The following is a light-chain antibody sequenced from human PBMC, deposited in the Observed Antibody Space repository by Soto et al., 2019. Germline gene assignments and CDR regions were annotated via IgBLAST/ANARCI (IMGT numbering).Light chain of an antibody. V-gene: IGKV3-11*01. Sequence: EIVLTQSPATLSLSPGESATRSCRASQSVSRYLGWYQQKPGQAPRLLIYDASNRATGIPARFSGSGSGTDFTLTISSLEPEDFAVYYCQQHSDWPLTFGGGTKVEIK. CDR1: QSVSRY. J-gene: IGKJ4*01. CDR2: DAS. CDR3: QQHSDWPLT.